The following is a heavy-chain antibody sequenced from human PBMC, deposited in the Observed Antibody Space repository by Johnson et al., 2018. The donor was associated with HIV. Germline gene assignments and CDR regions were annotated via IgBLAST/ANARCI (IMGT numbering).Heavy chain of an antibody. V-gene: IGHV3-30*04. Sequence: QVQLVESGGGVVQPGRSLRLSCAASGFNFGDHSMAWVCQAPEKGLEWVAAISYDGSNKYYADSVTGRFTISRDNSKNTLYLQMNSLRAEDTAVYYCASGRVGGNDAFDIWGQGTMVIVSS. D-gene: IGHD2-15*01. CDR2: ISYDGSNK. CDR1: GFNFGDHS. J-gene: IGHJ3*02. CDR3: ASGRVGGNDAFDI.